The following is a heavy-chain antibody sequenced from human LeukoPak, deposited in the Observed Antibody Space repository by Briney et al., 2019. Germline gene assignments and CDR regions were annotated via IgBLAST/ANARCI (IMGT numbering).Heavy chain of an antibody. D-gene: IGHD3-9*01. CDR1: GCSISSYY. J-gene: IGHJ5*02. Sequence: SETLSLTCTVSGCSISSYYWSWIRQSPGKGLEWIGYIYDSGSTSYNPSLKSRVTISVDTSRSQFSLKLSSVTATDTAVYDCAREDYNILTGSGDNWFDPWGQGTLVTVSS. CDR3: AREDYNILTGSGDNWFDP. V-gene: IGHV4-59*12. CDR2: IYDSGST.